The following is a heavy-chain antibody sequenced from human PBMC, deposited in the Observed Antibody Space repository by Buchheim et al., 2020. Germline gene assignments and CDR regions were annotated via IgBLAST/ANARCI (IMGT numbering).Heavy chain of an antibody. CDR1: GYTFTGYY. CDR3: ARDLAPYGDYRFYWFDP. J-gene: IGHJ5*02. D-gene: IGHD4-17*01. Sequence: QVQLVQSGAEVKKPGASVKVSCKASGYTFTGYYMLWVRQAPGQGLEWMGWINPNSGGTNYAQKFQGWVTMTRDTSISTAYMELSRLRSDDTAVYYCARDLAPYGDYRFYWFDPWGQGTL. CDR2: INPNSGGT. V-gene: IGHV1-2*04.